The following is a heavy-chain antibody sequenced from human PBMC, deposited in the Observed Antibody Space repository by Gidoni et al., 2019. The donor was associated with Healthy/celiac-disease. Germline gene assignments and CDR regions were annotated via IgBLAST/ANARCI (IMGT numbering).Heavy chain of an antibody. CDR3: AREFAMATIYY. CDR2: IIPILGIA. V-gene: IGHV1-69*04. D-gene: IGHD5-12*01. J-gene: IGHJ4*02. Sequence: QVQLVQSGAEVKKPGSSVKVSCKASAGTFSSYAISWVRQSPGQGLEWMGRIIPILGIANYAQNFQGRVTITADKSTSTAYMELSSLRSEDTAVYYCAREFAMATIYYWGQGTLVTVSS. CDR1: AGTFSSYA.